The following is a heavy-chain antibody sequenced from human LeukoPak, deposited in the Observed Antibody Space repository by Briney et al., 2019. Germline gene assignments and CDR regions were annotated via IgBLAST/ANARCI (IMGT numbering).Heavy chain of an antibody. CDR3: ANPFHSSGYHFDAFDI. D-gene: IGHD3-22*01. V-gene: IGHV3-30*02. CDR2: IRYDGSNK. Sequence: GGSLRLSCAASGFTFSSYGMHWVRQAPGKGLEWVAFIRYDGSNKYYADSVKGRFTISRDNSKNTLYLQMNSLRAEDTAVYYCANPFHSSGYHFDAFDIWGQGTMVTVSS. CDR1: GFTFSSYG. J-gene: IGHJ3*02.